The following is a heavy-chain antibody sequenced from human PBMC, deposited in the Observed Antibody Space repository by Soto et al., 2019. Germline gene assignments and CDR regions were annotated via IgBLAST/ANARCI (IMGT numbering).Heavy chain of an antibody. Sequence: PSETLSLTCTVSGGSISSSSDYWGWIRQPPGKGLEWIGSIYYSGSTYYNPSLKSRVTISVDTSKNQFSLKLSSVTAADTAVYYCASHSSSWYNSKHNYFDYWGQGTLVTVSS. D-gene: IGHD6-13*01. CDR1: GGSISSSSDY. CDR2: IYYSGST. CDR3: ASHSSSWYNSKHNYFDY. V-gene: IGHV4-39*01. J-gene: IGHJ4*02.